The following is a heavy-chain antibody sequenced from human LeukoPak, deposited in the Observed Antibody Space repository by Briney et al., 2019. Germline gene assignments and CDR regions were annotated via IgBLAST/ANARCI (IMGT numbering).Heavy chain of an antibody. J-gene: IGHJ6*02. Sequence: GSSVKVSCKASGGTFSSYAISWVRQAPGQGLEWMGGIIPIFGTANYAQKFQGRVTITADESTSTAYMELSSLRSEDTAVYYCARVLWSSSWLGYYYYGMDVWGQGTTVTVSS. V-gene: IGHV1-69*01. CDR1: GGTFSSYA. CDR2: IIPIFGTA. D-gene: IGHD6-13*01. CDR3: ARVLWSSSWLGYYYYGMDV.